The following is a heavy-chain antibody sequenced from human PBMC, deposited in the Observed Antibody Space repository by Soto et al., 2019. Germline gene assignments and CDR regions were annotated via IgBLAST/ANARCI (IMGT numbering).Heavy chain of an antibody. J-gene: IGHJ5*02. CDR1: GGTFSSYA. CDR2: IIPIFGTA. V-gene: IGHV1-69*01. D-gene: IGHD5-12*01. Sequence: ASVKVSCKASGGTFSSYAISWVRQAPGQGLEWMGGIIPIFGTANYAQKFQGRVTITADESTSTAYMELSSLRSEDTAVYYCARVATMSFTSWFDPWGQGTLVTVSS. CDR3: ARVATMSFTSWFDP.